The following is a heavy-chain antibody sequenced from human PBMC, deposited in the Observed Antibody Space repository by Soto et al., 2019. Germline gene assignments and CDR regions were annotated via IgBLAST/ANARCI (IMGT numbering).Heavy chain of an antibody. J-gene: IGHJ4*02. CDR3: ARGPPHHY. Sequence: SETLSLTCAVSGGSISSGGCSWRWIRQPPGKGLEWIGYIYHSGNTYYNPSLKSRVTISVDWSKNQFSLTLSSVTAADTAVYYCARGPPHHYWGQGTLVTVSS. V-gene: IGHV4-30-2*01. CDR2: IYHSGNT. CDR1: GGSISSGGCS.